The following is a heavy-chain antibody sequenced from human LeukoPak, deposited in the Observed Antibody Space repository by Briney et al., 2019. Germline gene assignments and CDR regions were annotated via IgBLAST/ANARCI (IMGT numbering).Heavy chain of an antibody. CDR2: INPSSGGT. V-gene: IGHV1-2*02. J-gene: IGHJ4*02. CDR3: ARIPWVTTVTTFRFDY. Sequence: ASVKVSCKASGYTFTGYYMHWVRQAPGQGLEWMGWINPSSGGTNYAQKFQGRVTMTRDTSISTAYMELSRLRSDDTAVYYCARIPWVTTVTTFRFDYWDQGTLVTVSS. D-gene: IGHD4-17*01. CDR1: GYTFTGYY.